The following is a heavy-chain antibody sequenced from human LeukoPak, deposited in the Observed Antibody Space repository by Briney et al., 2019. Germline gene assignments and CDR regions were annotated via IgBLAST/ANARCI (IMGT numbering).Heavy chain of an antibody. V-gene: IGHV4-4*02. D-gene: IGHD5-24*01. CDR2: INHSGST. CDR3: ARRKMATIGRVKRYNWFDP. J-gene: IGHJ5*02. CDR1: GGSISSSNW. Sequence: SETLSLTCAVSGGSISSSNWWSWVRQPLGKGLEWIGEINHSGSTNYNPSLKSRVTISVDTSKNQFSLKLSSVTAADTAVYYCARRKMATIGRVKRYNWFDPWGQGTLVTVSS.